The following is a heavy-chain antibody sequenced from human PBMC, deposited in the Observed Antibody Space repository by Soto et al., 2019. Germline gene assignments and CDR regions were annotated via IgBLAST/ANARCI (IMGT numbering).Heavy chain of an antibody. Sequence: SVKVSCKASGGTFSSYAISWVRQAPGQGLEWMGGIIPIFGTANYAQKFQGRVTITADESTSTAYMELSSLRSEDTAVYYCARVVSLAPSALNDYYNYGMDVWAQGTTVTVSS. D-gene: IGHD2-8*01. CDR1: GGTFSSYA. V-gene: IGHV1-69*13. CDR2: IIPIFGTA. CDR3: ARVVSLAPSALNDYYNYGMDV. J-gene: IGHJ6*02.